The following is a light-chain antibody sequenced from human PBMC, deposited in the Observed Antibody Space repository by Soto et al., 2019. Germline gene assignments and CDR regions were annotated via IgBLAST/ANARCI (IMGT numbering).Light chain of an antibody. CDR1: QSISNY. CDR3: QQSYNAPRT. J-gene: IGKJ1*01. Sequence: DIQMTQSPYSLSASVGDRVTITCRASQSISNYLNWYQQKPGKAPRLLIHAASSLQSGVPSRFRGSGSGTDFTLTISSLQPEDFAIYYCQQSYNAPRTFGPGTKVEIK. CDR2: AAS. V-gene: IGKV1-39*01.